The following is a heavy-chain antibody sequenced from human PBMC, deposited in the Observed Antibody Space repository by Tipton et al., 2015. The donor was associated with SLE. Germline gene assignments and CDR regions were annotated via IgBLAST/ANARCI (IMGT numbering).Heavy chain of an antibody. Sequence: SLRLSCAAPGFTFSSYAMHWVRQAPGKGLEWVAVISYDGSNKYYADAVKGRFTISRDNSKNTLYLQMNSLRAEDTAVYYCAREMLLYSSSWQGFDYWGQGTLVTVSS. CDR1: GFTFSSYA. J-gene: IGHJ4*02. V-gene: IGHV3-30-3*01. D-gene: IGHD6-13*01. CDR2: ISYDGSNK. CDR3: AREMLLYSSSWQGFDY.